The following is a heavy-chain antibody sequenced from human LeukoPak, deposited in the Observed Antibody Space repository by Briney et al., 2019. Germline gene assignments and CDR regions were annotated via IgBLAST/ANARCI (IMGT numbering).Heavy chain of an antibody. CDR1: GYTFTGYY. Sequence: ASVKVSCKASGYTFTGYYMHWVRQAPGQGLEWMGWINPNSGGTNYAQKFQGRVSMTRDTSSSTAYMELSRLRSDDTAVYYCAGSSRRGSFGFDYWGQGTLVTVSS. J-gene: IGHJ4*02. D-gene: IGHD3-16*01. V-gene: IGHV1-2*02. CDR2: INPNSGGT. CDR3: AGSSRRGSFGFDY.